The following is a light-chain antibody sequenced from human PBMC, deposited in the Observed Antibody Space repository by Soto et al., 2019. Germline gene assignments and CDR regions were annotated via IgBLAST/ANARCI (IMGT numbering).Light chain of an antibody. CDR2: WAS. V-gene: IGKV4-1*01. Sequence: DIVMTQSPDSLAVSLGERATINCKSSQSVLYSSNNKNYLAWYQQKPGQPPKLLIYWASTRESGVPDRFSGSGSGTDFTLTISSLQAEAVAVYYCQQYYRTPWTFGQGTKVEIK. CDR3: QQYYRTPWT. CDR1: QSVLYSSNNKNY. J-gene: IGKJ1*01.